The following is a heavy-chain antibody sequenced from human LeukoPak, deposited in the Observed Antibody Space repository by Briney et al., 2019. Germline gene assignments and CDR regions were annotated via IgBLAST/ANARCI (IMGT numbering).Heavy chain of an antibody. CDR3: ARVDQLLYKFDY. V-gene: IGHV1-2*02. CDR1: GYTVTSYY. D-gene: IGHD2-2*02. Sequence: GASVKVSCEVSGYTVTSYYIHWVRQAPGQGLEWMGWINPNSGGTNYAEKQKFQGRVTMTRDTSITTVYMEPSRLKYDDTAVYYCARVDQLLYKFDYWGQGTLVTVSS. J-gene: IGHJ4*02. CDR2: INPNSGGT.